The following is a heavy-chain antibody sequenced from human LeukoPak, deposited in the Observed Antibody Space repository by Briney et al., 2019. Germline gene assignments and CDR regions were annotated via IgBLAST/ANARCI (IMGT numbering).Heavy chain of an antibody. CDR2: ISAYNGNT. CDR3: ARECSSTSCYVLRAFDI. J-gene: IGHJ3*02. CDR1: GYTFTSHG. D-gene: IGHD2-2*01. V-gene: IGHV1-18*04. Sequence: ASVKVSCKASGYTFTSHGISWVRQAPGQGGEWRGWISAYNGNTNYAQKLRGRVTMTTDTSTSTAYMELRSLRSDDTAVYYCARECSSTSCYVLRAFDIWGQGTMVTVSS.